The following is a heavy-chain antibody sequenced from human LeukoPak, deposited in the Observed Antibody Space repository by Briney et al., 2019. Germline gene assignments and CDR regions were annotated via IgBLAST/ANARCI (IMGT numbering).Heavy chain of an antibody. V-gene: IGHV4-39*01. J-gene: IGHJ4*02. CDR1: GGSISSSSYY. CDR3: ARGAAGIAVAGTTPVGCDY. Sequence: PSETLSLTCTVSGGSISSSSYYWGWIRQPPGKGLEWIGSIYYSGSTYYNPSLKSRVTISVDTSKNQFSLKLSSVTAADTAVYYCARGAAGIAVAGTTPVGCDYWGQGTLVTVFS. D-gene: IGHD6-19*01. CDR2: IYYSGST.